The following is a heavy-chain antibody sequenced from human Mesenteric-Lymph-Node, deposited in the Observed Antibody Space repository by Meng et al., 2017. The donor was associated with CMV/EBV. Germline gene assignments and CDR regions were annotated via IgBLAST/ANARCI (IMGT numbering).Heavy chain of an antibody. J-gene: IGHJ5*02. V-gene: IGHV4-39*02. Sequence: LQLLGSSPLRVKPSETLSLKCLVSGGSISSSWHYWGWIRQPPGKGLEWIGSIFYSGSAHYNPALESRVTISIDKSKNEFFLNLGSVTAADTAMYFCARDTLTHSYGPGWIDPWGQGTLVTVSS. D-gene: IGHD3-10*01. CDR3: ARDTLTHSYGPGWIDP. CDR1: GGSISSSWHY. CDR2: IFYSGSA.